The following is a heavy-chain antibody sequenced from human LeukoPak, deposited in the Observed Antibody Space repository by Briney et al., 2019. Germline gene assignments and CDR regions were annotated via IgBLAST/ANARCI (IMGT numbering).Heavy chain of an antibody. D-gene: IGHD3-10*01. CDR3: ALTMGSYYPGVFDY. J-gene: IGHJ4*02. V-gene: IGHV4-4*07. CDR1: GGSISSYY. Sequence: SETLSLTCTVSGGSISSYYWSWIRQPAGKGLEWIGRIYTSGSTDYNPSLKSRVTMSVDTSKNQFSLKLSSVTAADTAVYYCALTMGSYYPGVFDYWGQGTLVTVSS. CDR2: IYTSGST.